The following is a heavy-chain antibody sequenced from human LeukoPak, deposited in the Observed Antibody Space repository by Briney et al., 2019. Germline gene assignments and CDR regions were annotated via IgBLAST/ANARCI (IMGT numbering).Heavy chain of an antibody. V-gene: IGHV1-18*01. Sequence: ASVKVSCKASGYTFTSYGISWVRQAPGQGLEWMGWISAYNGNTNYAQKLQGRVTMATDTSTSTAYMELRSLRSDDTAVYYCARVSVTLFGAVIILNAFDVWGQGTMVTVSS. CDR2: ISAYNGNT. J-gene: IGHJ3*01. CDR1: GYTFTSYG. D-gene: IGHD3-3*01. CDR3: ARVSVTLFGAVIILNAFDV.